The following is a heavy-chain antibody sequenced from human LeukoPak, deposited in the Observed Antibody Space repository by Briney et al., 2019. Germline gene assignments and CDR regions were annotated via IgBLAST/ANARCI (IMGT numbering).Heavy chain of an antibody. CDR2: IYSGGST. CDR1: GFTVSSNY. J-gene: IGHJ4*02. D-gene: IGHD1-26*01. Sequence: PGGSLRLSCAASGFTVSSNYMSWGRQAPGKGLEWVSVIYSGGSTYYADSVKGRLTISRDNSKNTLYLQMNSLRAEDTAVYYCARGGSHFYFDYWGQGTLVTVSS. CDR3: ARGGSHFYFDY. V-gene: IGHV3-53*01.